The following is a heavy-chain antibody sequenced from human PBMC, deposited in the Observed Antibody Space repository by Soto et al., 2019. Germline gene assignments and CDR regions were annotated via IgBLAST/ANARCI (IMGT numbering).Heavy chain of an antibody. D-gene: IGHD4-17*01. CDR2: VYYTGTT. CDR1: GGSIGSYH. V-gene: IGHV4-59*01. J-gene: IGHJ4*02. Sequence: SETLSLTCTVSGGSIGSYHWSWVRQPPGKGLEWIASVYYTGTTNYNPSLGSRVTISIDAPGNRFSMEITSVTAADTAIYYCARDTVLPGMFDFWGQGTLVTVSS. CDR3: ARDTVLPGMFDF.